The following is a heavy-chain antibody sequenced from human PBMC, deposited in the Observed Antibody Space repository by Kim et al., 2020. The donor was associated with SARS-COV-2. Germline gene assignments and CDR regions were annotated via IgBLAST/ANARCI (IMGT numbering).Heavy chain of an antibody. CDR2: TYYRSKWYN. Sequence: SQTLSLTCAISGDSVSSNSAAWNWIRQSPSRGLEWLGRTYYRSKWYNDYAVSVKSRITINPDTSKNQFSLQLNSVTPEDTAVYYCARGAYSGSYYYYYYGMDVWGQGTTVTVSS. CDR1: GDSVSSNSAA. J-gene: IGHJ6*02. CDR3: ARGAYSGSYYYYYYGMDV. D-gene: IGHD1-26*01. V-gene: IGHV6-1*01.